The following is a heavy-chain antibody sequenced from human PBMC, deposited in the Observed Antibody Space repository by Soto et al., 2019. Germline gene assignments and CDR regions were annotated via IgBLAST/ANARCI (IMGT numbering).Heavy chain of an antibody. V-gene: IGHV5-10-1*01. CDR1: GYNFISYW. J-gene: IGHJ4*02. CDR3: TKQGGHQPNDD. CDR2: IDPSDSYT. Sequence: WESRKIACTASGYNFISYWINWVRQKPGKGLECRGRIDPSDSYTNYSPSFQGHVTISADNSISTAYLQWSSLKASDTAMYYCTKQGGHQPNDDWGQGTLVTESS. D-gene: IGHD2-2*01.